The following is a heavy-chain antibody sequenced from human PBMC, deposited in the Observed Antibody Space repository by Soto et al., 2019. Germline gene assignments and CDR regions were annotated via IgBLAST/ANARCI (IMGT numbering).Heavy chain of an antibody. Sequence: ASVKVSCKASGYTFTSYGISWVRQAPGQGLEWMGWISAYNGNTNYAQKLQGRVTMTTDTSTSTAYMELRSLRSDDTAVYYCARDLVVSGASYYYYGMDVWGQGTTVTVS. J-gene: IGHJ6*02. CDR3: ARDLVVSGASYYYYGMDV. V-gene: IGHV1-18*01. D-gene: IGHD1-26*01. CDR2: ISAYNGNT. CDR1: GYTFTSYG.